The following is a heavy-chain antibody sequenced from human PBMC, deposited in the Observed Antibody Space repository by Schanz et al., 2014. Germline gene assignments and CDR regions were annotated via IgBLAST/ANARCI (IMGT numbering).Heavy chain of an antibody. Sequence: QVHLVQSESELKNPGASVKVSCKTSGYSFSTYAMNWVRQAPGQGLEWMGWINTKTGNPTYAQGFTGRFVFSLDTSVXXTHLQITNLKADDTAVYYCARGYCAGTSCPIFDYWGQGTLVTVSS. D-gene: IGHD2-2*01. V-gene: IGHV7-4-1*02. J-gene: IGHJ4*02. CDR2: INTKTGNP. CDR1: GYSFSTYA. CDR3: ARGYCAGTSCPIFDY.